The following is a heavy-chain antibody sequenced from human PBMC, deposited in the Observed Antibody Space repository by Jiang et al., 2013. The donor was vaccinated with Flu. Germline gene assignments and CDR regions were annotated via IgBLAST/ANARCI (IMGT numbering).Heavy chain of an antibody. CDR3: HASSRGSGSPKLYYGMDV. CDR2: IYPGDSDT. CDR1: GYSFTSYW. J-gene: IGHJ6*02. D-gene: IGHD3-10*01. V-gene: IGHV5-51*01. Sequence: SLKISCKGSGYSFTSYWIGWVRQMPGKGLEWMGIIYPGDSDTRYSPSFQGQVTISADKSISTAYLQWSSLKASDTAMYYCHASSRGSGSPKLYYGMDVWGQGTTVTVSS.